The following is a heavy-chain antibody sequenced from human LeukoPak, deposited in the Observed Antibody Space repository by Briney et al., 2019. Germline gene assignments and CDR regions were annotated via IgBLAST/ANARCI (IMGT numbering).Heavy chain of an antibody. Sequence: ASVKVSCKASGYTFTGYYMHWVRQAPGQGLEWMGWINPNSGGTNYAQKFQGRVTMTRDTSISTAYMELSSLRSEDTAVYYCARVKGAECSGGSCYSRGSYYYYYYMDVWGKGTTVTISS. V-gene: IGHV1-2*02. D-gene: IGHD2-15*01. CDR1: GYTFTGYY. CDR3: ARVKGAECSGGSCYSRGSYYYYYYMDV. CDR2: INPNSGGT. J-gene: IGHJ6*03.